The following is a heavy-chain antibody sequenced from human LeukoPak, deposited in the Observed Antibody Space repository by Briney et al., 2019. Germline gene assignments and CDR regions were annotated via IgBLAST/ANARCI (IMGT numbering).Heavy chain of an antibody. V-gene: IGHV4-4*07. CDR3: ARVAIADSFDP. CDR2: IYTSGST. Sequence: SETLSLTCTGSGGSISSYYWSWIRQPAGKGLEWIGRIYTSGSTNYNPSLKSRVPMSVDTSKNQFSLKLSSVPAADTAVYYCARVAIADSFDPWGQGTLVTVSS. D-gene: IGHD6-13*01. J-gene: IGHJ5*02. CDR1: GGSISSYY.